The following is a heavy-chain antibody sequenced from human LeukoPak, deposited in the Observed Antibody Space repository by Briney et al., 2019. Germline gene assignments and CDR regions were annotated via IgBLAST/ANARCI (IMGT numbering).Heavy chain of an antibody. CDR2: IKSKTDGATT. CDR3: TTEKTGTIDC. D-gene: IGHD1-1*01. J-gene: IGHJ4*02. Sequence: GGSLRLSCAASGFTFSNAWMSWVRQAPGKGLEWVGRIKSKTDGATTDYAAPVKGRFTISRDDSKNTLFLQMNSLKTEDTAVYYCTTEKTGTIDCWGQGTLVTVSS. CDR1: GFTFSNAW. V-gene: IGHV3-15*01.